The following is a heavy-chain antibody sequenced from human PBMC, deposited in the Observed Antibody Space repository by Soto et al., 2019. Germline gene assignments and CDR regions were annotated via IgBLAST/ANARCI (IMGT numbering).Heavy chain of an antibody. Sequence: QVQLVESGGGLVKPGGSLRLSCAASGFTFSDYYMSWIRQAPGKGLGWVSYISSSSTYTNYADSVKGRFTISRDNANNSLYLQMNSLRAEDTAVYFCARDRRGIAAAGSHFDSWGQGTLVTVSS. CDR2: ISSSSTYT. V-gene: IGHV3-11*05. CDR3: ARDRRGIAAAGSHFDS. J-gene: IGHJ4*02. D-gene: IGHD6-13*01. CDR1: GFTFSDYY.